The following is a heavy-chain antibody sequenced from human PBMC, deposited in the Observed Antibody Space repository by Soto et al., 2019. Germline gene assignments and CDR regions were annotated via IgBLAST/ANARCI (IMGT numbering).Heavy chain of an antibody. V-gene: IGHV3-7*01. Sequence: GGSLRLSCAASGFTFSIYWMCWFRQAQGKGLEWVANIKQEGSEKYYLESVKGRFTIPVDNAKNSLLLQMTRLRAEDTAVYYCSIDLLYCSGGSGYSEDAFDIWGQGTMVTVSS. D-gene: IGHD2-15*01. CDR1: GFTFSIYW. CDR3: SIDLLYCSGGSGYSEDAFDI. CDR2: IKQEGSEK. J-gene: IGHJ3*02.